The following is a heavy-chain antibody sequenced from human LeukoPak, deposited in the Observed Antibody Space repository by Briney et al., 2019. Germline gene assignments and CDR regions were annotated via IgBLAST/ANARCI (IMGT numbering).Heavy chain of an antibody. Sequence: SGGSLRLSCAASGFTFSSYGMHWVRQAPGKGLEWVAVIWYDGSNKYYADSVKGRFTISRDNSKNTLYLQMNSLRAEDTAVYYCARDGIAAAGTLDYWGQGTLDTVSS. D-gene: IGHD6-13*01. CDR3: ARDGIAAAGTLDY. CDR2: IWYDGSNK. V-gene: IGHV3-33*01. J-gene: IGHJ4*02. CDR1: GFTFSSYG.